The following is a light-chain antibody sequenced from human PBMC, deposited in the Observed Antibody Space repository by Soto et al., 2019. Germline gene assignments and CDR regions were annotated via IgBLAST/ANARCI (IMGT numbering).Light chain of an antibody. J-gene: IGKJ2*01. Sequence: DIQMTQSPSSLSASVGDRVNITCQASQDISNYLKWYQQKPGKAPKLLIYDASNLETGVPSRFSGSGSGTEVTLTISSLQPEDIATYYCQQYDNLPPYTFGQGTKLEIK. V-gene: IGKV1-33*01. CDR2: DAS. CDR1: QDISNY. CDR3: QQYDNLPPYT.